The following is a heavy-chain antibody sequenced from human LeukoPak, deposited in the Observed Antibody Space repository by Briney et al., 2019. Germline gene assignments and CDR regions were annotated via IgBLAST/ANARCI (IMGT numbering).Heavy chain of an antibody. Sequence: ASVKVSCKASGYTFTSYGISWVRQAPGQGLEWMGWISAYNGNTNYAQKLQGRVTMTTDTSTSTAYMELRGLRSDDTAVYYCARDFAEYSYGYGSYWGQGTLVTVSS. D-gene: IGHD5-18*01. CDR2: ISAYNGNT. V-gene: IGHV1-18*01. J-gene: IGHJ4*02. CDR1: GYTFTSYG. CDR3: ARDFAEYSYGYGSY.